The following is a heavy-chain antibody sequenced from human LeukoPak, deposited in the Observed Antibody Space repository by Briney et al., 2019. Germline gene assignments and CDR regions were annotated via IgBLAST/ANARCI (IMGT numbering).Heavy chain of an antibody. CDR3: ARDSTGGSYDY. CDR1: GGTFSNYA. D-gene: IGHD3-16*01. V-gene: IGHV1-69*13. CDR2: IIPIFDTA. J-gene: IGHJ4*02. Sequence: ASVKVSCKASGGTFSNYAISWVRQAPRQGLEWMGGIIPIFDTADNAQKFQGRLTITADESTSTVYMELSSLRSEDTAVYYCARDSTGGSYDYWGQGTLVTVSS.